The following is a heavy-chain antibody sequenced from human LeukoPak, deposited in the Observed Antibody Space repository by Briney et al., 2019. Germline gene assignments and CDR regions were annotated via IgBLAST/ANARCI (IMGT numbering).Heavy chain of an antibody. V-gene: IGHV1-18*01. CDR1: GGTFSSYA. D-gene: IGHD3-22*01. CDR2: ISAYNGNT. J-gene: IGHJ6*02. Sequence: ASVKVSCKASGGTFSSYAISWVRQAPGQGLEWMGWISAYNGNTNYAQKLQGRVTMTTDTSTSTAYMELRSLRSDDTAVYYCARDWNYDSSGYYYYYYGMDVWGQGTTVTVSS. CDR3: ARDWNYDSSGYYYYYYGMDV.